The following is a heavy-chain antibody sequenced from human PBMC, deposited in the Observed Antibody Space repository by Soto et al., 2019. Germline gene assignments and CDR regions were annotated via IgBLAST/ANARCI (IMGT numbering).Heavy chain of an antibody. J-gene: IGHJ6*02. CDR1: GSTFSDCY. CDR3: ARDRGGYDRLYYYHGTDV. CDR2: ISSSSGST. Sequence: WGSRRLSCAASGSTFSDCYMSWIRQAPGKGLEYISYISSSSGSTNYADSVKGRFTISRDNAKNSLYLQMSSLRAEDTAVYYCARDRGGYDRLYYYHGTDVWGQGTTVTVS. D-gene: IGHD5-12*01. V-gene: IGHV3-11*06.